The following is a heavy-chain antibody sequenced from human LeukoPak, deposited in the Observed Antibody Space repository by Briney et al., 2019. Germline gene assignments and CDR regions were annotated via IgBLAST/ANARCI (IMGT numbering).Heavy chain of an antibody. Sequence: GGSLRLSCAASRFIFDNYGMTWDRQAPGKGLEWVSGISDDGYSTYYADSVKGRFTISRDNSKNTLYLQMNSLRAEDTAVYYCAKDLRSVRYFDQDAFDIWGQGTMVTVSS. D-gene: IGHD3-9*01. J-gene: IGHJ3*02. V-gene: IGHV3-23*01. CDR3: AKDLRSVRYFDQDAFDI. CDR2: ISDDGYST. CDR1: RFIFDNYG.